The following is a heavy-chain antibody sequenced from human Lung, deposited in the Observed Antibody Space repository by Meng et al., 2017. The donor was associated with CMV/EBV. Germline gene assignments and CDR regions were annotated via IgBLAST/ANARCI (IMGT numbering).Heavy chain of an antibody. CDR1: GDFITDHNG. CDR3: LRRSGGSV. D-gene: IGHD3-10*01. J-gene: IGHJ1*01. CDR2: SPHRVSS. V-gene: IGHV4-4*02. Sequence: QGLWGESGPAPVNPSVTLSLTRAVAGDFITDHNGWARVRQPPGKGLEWIGESPHRVSSAYNPSLKSRGSMSIDKSKNQFSLMLTPVTAADTAVYHCLRRSGGSVWGQGTLVTVSS.